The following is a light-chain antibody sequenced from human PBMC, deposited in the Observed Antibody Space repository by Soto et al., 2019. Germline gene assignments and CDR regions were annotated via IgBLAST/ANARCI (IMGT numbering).Light chain of an antibody. Sequence: EIVLTQSPGTLSLSPGERATLSCRASQSVSSNSLAWYQQKPGQAPRPLIYGASSRATGIPDRFSASGSGTDFTLTISRLEPEDFALYYCHQYGKSPRTFGQGTKVEI. CDR3: HQYGKSPRT. CDR2: GAS. J-gene: IGKJ1*01. CDR1: QSVSSNS. V-gene: IGKV3-20*01.